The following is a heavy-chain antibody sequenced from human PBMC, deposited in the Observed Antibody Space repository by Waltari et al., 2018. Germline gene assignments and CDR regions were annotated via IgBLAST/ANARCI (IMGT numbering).Heavy chain of an antibody. V-gene: IGHV3-33*01. CDR1: GLTFRRHG. J-gene: IGHJ4*02. CDR2: IWYDGSNK. Sequence: QVQLVESGGGVVQPGRSLRLSCSASGLTFRRHGTHWVRQAPGKGLGGVAVIWYDGSNKYYADSVKGRFTISRDNSKNTLYLQMNSLRAEDTAVYYCARAYSSSWWDFDYWGQGTLVTVSS. D-gene: IGHD6-13*01. CDR3: ARAYSSSWWDFDY.